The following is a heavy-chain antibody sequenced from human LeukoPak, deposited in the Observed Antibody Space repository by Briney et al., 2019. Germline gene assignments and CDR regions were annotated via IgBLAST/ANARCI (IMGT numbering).Heavy chain of an antibody. D-gene: IGHD1-26*01. Sequence: ASMKVSCKASAYTFTDYYIHWVRQAPGQGLEWMGWVNYNNGGTNYAQRFQGRVTMTRDTSISTAYMEMTWLTSDDTALYYCATDAPGSYGGYEIRGQGTMVTVSS. CDR1: AYTFTDYY. J-gene: IGHJ3*02. CDR2: VNYNNGGT. CDR3: ATDAPGSYGGYEI. V-gene: IGHV1-2*02.